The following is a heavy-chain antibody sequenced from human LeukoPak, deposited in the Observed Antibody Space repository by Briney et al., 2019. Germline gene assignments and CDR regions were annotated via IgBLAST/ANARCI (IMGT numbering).Heavy chain of an antibody. V-gene: IGHV3-7*01. CDR2: IKQDGSEK. Sequence: GGSLRLSCAASGFTFSTYWMSWVRQTPGKGLEWVANIKQDGSEKYYIDSVKGRFTISRDNAKNSLYLQMNSLRAEDTAMYYCARDSAGNDYWGQGTLVTVSS. CDR1: GFTFSTYW. J-gene: IGHJ4*02. D-gene: IGHD6-13*01. CDR3: ARDSAGNDY.